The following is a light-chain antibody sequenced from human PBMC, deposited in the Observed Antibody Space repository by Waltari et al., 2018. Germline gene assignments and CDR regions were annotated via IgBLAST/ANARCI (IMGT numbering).Light chain of an antibody. CDR3: HVWHPHVDPGV. J-gene: IGLJ1*01. Sequence: SYVVTRPPSVSVAPGETATTPCGGDKLGTYSVQWYPQKAGQAPVLVIFYDRDRPSGIPVRFSGSNSGNTATLTISRVEAGDEARYYCHVWHPHVDPGVFGTGTEVTVL. CDR2: YDR. V-gene: IGLV3-21*04. CDR1: KLGTYS.